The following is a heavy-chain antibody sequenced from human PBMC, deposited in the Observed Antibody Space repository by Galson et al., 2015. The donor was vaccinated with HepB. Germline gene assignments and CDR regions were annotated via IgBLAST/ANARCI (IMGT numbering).Heavy chain of an antibody. Sequence: QSGAEVKKPGESLKISCKGSGYNFAISWIGWVRQMPGKGLEWMGVIDPGDSDARYSPSFHGQVTISADKSISTAYVQWSSLRASDTAMYYCARVRGADPLGFDYWGQGTLVTVSS. D-gene: IGHD3-16*01. V-gene: IGHV5-51*01. CDR2: IDPGDSDA. CDR1: GYNFAISW. CDR3: ARVRGADPLGFDY. J-gene: IGHJ4*02.